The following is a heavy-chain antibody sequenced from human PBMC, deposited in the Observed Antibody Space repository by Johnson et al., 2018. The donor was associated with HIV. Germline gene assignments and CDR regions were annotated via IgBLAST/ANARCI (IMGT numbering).Heavy chain of an antibody. CDR2: ISSNGGST. CDR3: ARGGMTFGGVIAPGAFDI. Sequence: VQLVESGGGLVQPGGSLRLSCAASGFTFSSYAMHWVRQAPGKGLEYVSAISSNGGSTYYANSVKGRFTISRDNSKNTLYLQMGSMRAEDMAVYYCARGGMTFGGVIAPGAFDIWGQGTMVTVSS. CDR1: GFTFSSYA. V-gene: IGHV3-64*01. J-gene: IGHJ3*02. D-gene: IGHD3-16*02.